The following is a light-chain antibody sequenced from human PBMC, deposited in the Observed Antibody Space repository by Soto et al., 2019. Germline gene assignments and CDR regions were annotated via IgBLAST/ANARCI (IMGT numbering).Light chain of an antibody. V-gene: IGKV3-15*01. CDR3: QQYAQRWT. CDR1: QNIGGN. J-gene: IGKJ5*01. CDR2: AAS. Sequence: EIEMTQSPAALSVSPGQSVTLSCRSSQNIGGNLAWYQQRPGQSPRLLIYAASDRATGVPARFSGSGSGTEFTLTINSLQSEDFAVYYCQQYAQRWTFGQGTRLEIK.